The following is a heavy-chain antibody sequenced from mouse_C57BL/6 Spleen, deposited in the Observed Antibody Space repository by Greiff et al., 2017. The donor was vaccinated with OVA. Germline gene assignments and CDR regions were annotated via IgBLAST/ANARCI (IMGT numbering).Heavy chain of an antibody. CDR3: ARGSTVFDY. CDR1: GYTFTSYW. D-gene: IGHD1-1*01. Sequence: QVQLQQPGAELVKPGASVQMSCKASGYTFTSYWITWVKQRPGQGLEWIGDIYPGRGSTNYNEKFKSKATLTVDTSSSTAYMQLSSLTSEDSAVYYCARGSTVFDYWGQGTTRTVSS. CDR2: IYPGRGST. V-gene: IGHV1-55*01. J-gene: IGHJ2*01.